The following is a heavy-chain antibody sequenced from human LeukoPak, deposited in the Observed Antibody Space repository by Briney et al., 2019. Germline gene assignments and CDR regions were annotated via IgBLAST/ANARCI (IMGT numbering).Heavy chain of an antibody. Sequence: PVDSLKISCKGSGYSFTSYWIGWVRQMPGKGLEWMGIIYPGDSDTRYSPSFQGQVTISADKSISTAYLQWSSLKASDTAMYYCARRGSGWYNWFDPWGQGTLVTVSS. CDR2: IYPGDSDT. J-gene: IGHJ5*02. CDR3: ARRGSGWYNWFDP. D-gene: IGHD6-19*01. CDR1: GYSFTSYW. V-gene: IGHV5-51*03.